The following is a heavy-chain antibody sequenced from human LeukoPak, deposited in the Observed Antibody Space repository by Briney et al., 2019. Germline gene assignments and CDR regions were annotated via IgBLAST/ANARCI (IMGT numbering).Heavy chain of an antibody. V-gene: IGHV3-48*01. CDR2: ISSSSSTI. D-gene: IGHD5-12*01. CDR3: ARGNSGYDQRGYYYYYMDV. CDR1: GFTFSSYN. J-gene: IGHJ6*03. Sequence: GGSLRLSCAASGFTFSSYNMNWVRQAPGKGLEWISYISSSSSTIYYADSVKGRFTISRDNAKNSLYLQMNSLRAGDTAVYYCARGNSGYDQRGYYYYYMDVWGKGTTVTISS.